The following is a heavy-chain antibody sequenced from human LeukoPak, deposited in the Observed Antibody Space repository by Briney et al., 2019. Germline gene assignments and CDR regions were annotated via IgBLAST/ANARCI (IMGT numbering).Heavy chain of an antibody. Sequence: GGSLRLSCAASGFTFSSYSMNWVRQAPGKGMEWVSSISSSSSYIYYADSVKSRFTISRDNAKNSLYLQMNSLRAEDTAVYYCARDLITMVRGVINAFDIWGQGTMVTVSS. D-gene: IGHD3-10*01. J-gene: IGHJ3*02. V-gene: IGHV3-21*01. CDR2: ISSSSSYI. CDR3: ARDLITMVRGVINAFDI. CDR1: GFTFSSYS.